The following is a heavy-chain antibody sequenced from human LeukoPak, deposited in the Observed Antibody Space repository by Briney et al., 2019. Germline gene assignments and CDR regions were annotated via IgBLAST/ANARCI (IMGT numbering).Heavy chain of an antibody. J-gene: IGHJ4*02. CDR3: GSQREWSLTEYDFDY. D-gene: IGHD3-3*01. Sequence: SETLSPSCTVSGYSISSGYYCGWIRQPPGKGLEWIGSVYHSGSTYYNPSLKSRVTISTDKSKNQLSLKLTSVTAADTAVYYCGSQREWSLTEYDFDYWGQGTLVTVSS. CDR2: VYHSGST. CDR1: GYSISSGYY. V-gene: IGHV4-38-2*02.